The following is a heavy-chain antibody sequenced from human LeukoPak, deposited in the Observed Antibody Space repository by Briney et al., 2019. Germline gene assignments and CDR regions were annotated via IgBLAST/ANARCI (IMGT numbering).Heavy chain of an antibody. J-gene: IGHJ4*02. Sequence: SETMSLTCAVAGGSINGGGYYWNWVRQHPVKGLEWIECIHPTGNLYYNPSLTGRSTISVDTSKSHFSLNMTSVTAADTAVYYCARGADAHKVAYWSQGTLVTVSS. CDR1: GGSINGGGYY. CDR2: IHPTGNL. D-gene: IGHD2-2*01. V-gene: IGHV4-31*11. CDR3: ARGADAHKVAY.